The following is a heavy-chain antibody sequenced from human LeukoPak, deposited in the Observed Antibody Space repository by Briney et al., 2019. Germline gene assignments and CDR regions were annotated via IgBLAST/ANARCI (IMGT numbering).Heavy chain of an antibody. Sequence: PGGSLRLSCAASGFTFDTHHMSWVRQAPGKGLEWLSDITGSGGTTRYSDSVTGRFTISRDNSKNTLYLQMDSLRVEDTAVYYCARDQALQLVGDSWGQGTLVSVSS. D-gene: IGHD6-13*01. CDR1: GFTFDTHH. V-gene: IGHV3-23*01. CDR2: ITGSGGTT. CDR3: ARDQALQLVGDS. J-gene: IGHJ4*02.